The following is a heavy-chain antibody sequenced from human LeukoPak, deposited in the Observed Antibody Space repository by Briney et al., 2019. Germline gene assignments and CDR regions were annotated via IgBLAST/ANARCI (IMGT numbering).Heavy chain of an antibody. J-gene: IGHJ4*02. CDR1: GFTFSNYA. V-gene: IGHV3-23*01. Sequence: GGSLRLSCAASGFTFSNYAMNWVRQAPGKGLEWVSGISGSGGSTYYADSVKGRFTISRDNSKNTLYLQMSSLRAEDTAVYYCAKSPGGITVANFGYWGQGTLVTVSS. D-gene: IGHD6-19*01. CDR2: ISGSGGST. CDR3: AKSPGGITVANFGY.